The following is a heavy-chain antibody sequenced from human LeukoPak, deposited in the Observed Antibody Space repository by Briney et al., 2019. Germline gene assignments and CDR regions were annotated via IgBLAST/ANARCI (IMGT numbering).Heavy chain of an antibody. Sequence: ASVKVSCKASGYTFTSYDINWVRQATGQGLEWMGWMNPNSGNTGYAQKFQGRVTITRNTSISTAYMELSSLRSEDTAVYYCARLYGDYSYYYYYMDVWGKGTTVTVSS. CDR1: GYTFTSYD. J-gene: IGHJ6*03. V-gene: IGHV1-8*03. CDR2: MNPNSGNT. D-gene: IGHD4-17*01. CDR3: ARLYGDYSYYYYYMDV.